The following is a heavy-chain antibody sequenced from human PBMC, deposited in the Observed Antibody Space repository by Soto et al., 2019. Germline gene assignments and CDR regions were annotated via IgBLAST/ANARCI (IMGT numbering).Heavy chain of an antibody. V-gene: IGHV3-66*01. CDR3: ARDREGDHDAFDI. CDR1: GFTVSSNY. Sequence: GGSLRLSCAASGFTVSSNYMSWVRQAPGKGLEWVSVIYSGGSTYYADSVKGRFTISRDNSKNTLYLQMNSLRAEDTAVYYCARDREGDHDAFDIWGQGTMVTVSS. CDR2: IYSGGST. D-gene: IGHD2-21*02. J-gene: IGHJ3*02.